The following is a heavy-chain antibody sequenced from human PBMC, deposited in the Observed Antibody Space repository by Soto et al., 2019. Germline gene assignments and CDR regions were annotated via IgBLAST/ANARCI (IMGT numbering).Heavy chain of an antibody. D-gene: IGHD2-15*01. V-gene: IGHV3-11*01. CDR3: ARGGRDCSGGSCYPWFAP. J-gene: IGHJ5*02. CDR2: IGSSGTTI. Sequence: VQLVESGGGLVKPGGSLRLSCAASGFTLSDYYMSWIRQAPGKGLEWVSYIGSSGTTIYYADTVKGRFTISRDNAKNSLYLQMNSLRAEDTAVYYCARGGRDCSGGSCYPWFAPWGQGTLVTVSS. CDR1: GFTLSDYY.